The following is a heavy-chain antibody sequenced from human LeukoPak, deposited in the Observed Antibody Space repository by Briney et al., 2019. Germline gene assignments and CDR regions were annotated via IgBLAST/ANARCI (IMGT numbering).Heavy chain of an antibody. D-gene: IGHD3-10*01. CDR3: ATHGSGTSDYYYGMDV. J-gene: IGHJ6*02. CDR2: INPNSGGT. CDR1: GYTFTGYY. Sequence: GSVKVSCKASGYTFTGYYMHWVRQAPGQGLEWMGWINPNSGGTNYAQKFQGWVTMTRDTSISTAYMELSRLRSDDTAVYYCATHGSGTSDYYYGMDVWGQGTTVTVSS. V-gene: IGHV1-2*04.